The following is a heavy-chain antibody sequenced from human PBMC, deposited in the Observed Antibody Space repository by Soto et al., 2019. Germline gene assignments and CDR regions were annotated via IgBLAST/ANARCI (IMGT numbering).Heavy chain of an antibody. Sequence: SETLSLTCTVSGGSISSYYWSWIRQPPGKGLEWIGYISYIGSTNYNPSLKSRVTISADTSKNHFSLNLRSVTAADTAVYYCARSNTPDAFDIWGRGTMVTVAS. CDR1: GGSISSYY. D-gene: IGHD1-26*01. CDR2: ISYIGST. J-gene: IGHJ3*02. V-gene: IGHV4-59*01. CDR3: ARSNTPDAFDI.